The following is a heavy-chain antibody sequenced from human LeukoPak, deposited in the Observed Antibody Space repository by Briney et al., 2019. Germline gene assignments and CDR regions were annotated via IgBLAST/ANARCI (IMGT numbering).Heavy chain of an antibody. J-gene: IGHJ4*02. D-gene: IGHD1-26*01. Sequence: GGSLRLSCAVSGFTLTTYAMSWVRQAPGKGLEWVSAISGSGVDTHYADSVKGRFTISRDNSKNTLYLQMNSLKAEDTALYYCAKSSNEWELNSFDYWGQGTLVPVSS. V-gene: IGHV3-23*01. CDR1: GFTLTTYA. CDR2: ISGSGVDT. CDR3: AKSSNEWELNSFDY.